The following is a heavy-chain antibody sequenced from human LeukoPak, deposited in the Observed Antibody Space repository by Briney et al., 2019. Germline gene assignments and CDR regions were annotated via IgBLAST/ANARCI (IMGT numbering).Heavy chain of an antibody. V-gene: IGHV3-66*01. J-gene: IGHJ3*02. CDR1: GFTFSSQS. Sequence: PGGSLRLSCAGSGFTFSSQSMNWVRQAPGKGLEWVSVIYSGGSTYYADSVKGRFTISRDNSENTLYLQMNSLRAEDTAVYYCARDSGLRYFDWSPTGDAFDIWGQGTMVTVSS. D-gene: IGHD3-9*01. CDR2: IYSGGST. CDR3: ARDSGLRYFDWSPTGDAFDI.